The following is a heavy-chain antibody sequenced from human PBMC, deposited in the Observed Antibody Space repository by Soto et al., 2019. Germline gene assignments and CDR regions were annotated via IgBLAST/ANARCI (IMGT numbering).Heavy chain of an antibody. CDR2: IYPGDSDT. Sequence: PGESLKIACKGSGDSFTSYWIGWVRQMPGKGREWMGIIYPGDSDTRYSPSFQGQVTISADKAISTAYLQWSSLKASDTATYYCARVYSSGWLEDQAPYYYGIYVCGQGTTVPVS. V-gene: IGHV5-51*01. CDR1: GDSFTSYW. J-gene: IGHJ6*02. CDR3: ARVYSSGWLEDQAPYYYGIYV. D-gene: IGHD6-19*01.